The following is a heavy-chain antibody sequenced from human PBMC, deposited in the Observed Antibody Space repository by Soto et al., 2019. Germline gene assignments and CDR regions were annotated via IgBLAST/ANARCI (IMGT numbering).Heavy chain of an antibody. CDR1: GFTFGSYA. D-gene: IGHD2-15*01. J-gene: IGHJ4*02. CDR3: TKASSGSCYYPIAN. Sequence: GGSLRLSCAASGFTFGSYAMSWVRQAPGKGLEWVSVISDSGASTYYADSAKGRFTISRDISKNTLYLQMDSLRADDTAIYYCTKASSGSCYYPIANWGQGTLVTVSS. V-gene: IGHV3-23*01. CDR2: ISDSGAST.